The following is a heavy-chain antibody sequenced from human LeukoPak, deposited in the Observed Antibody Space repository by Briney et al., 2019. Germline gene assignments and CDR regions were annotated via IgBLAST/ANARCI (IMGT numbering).Heavy chain of an antibody. CDR1: GFNFRNYW. V-gene: IGHV3-74*01. CDR3: AKAGSIRFDY. J-gene: IGHJ4*02. CDR2: ISGDGSSR. Sequence: GGSLRLSCATSGFNFRNYWMHWVRQAPGEGLVWVSRISGDGSSRSYADSVQGRFTTSRDNSKNTLYLQMHSLRAEDTAAYYCAKAGSIRFDYWGQGTLVTVSS. D-gene: IGHD1-26*01.